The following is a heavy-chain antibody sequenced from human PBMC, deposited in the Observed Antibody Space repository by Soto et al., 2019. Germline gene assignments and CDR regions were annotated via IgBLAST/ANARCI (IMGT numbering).Heavy chain of an antibody. D-gene: IGHD6-19*01. CDR1: GGTFSSYA. CDR3: ASRGSGIAVAGREFDY. J-gene: IGHJ4*02. CDR2: IIPIFGTA. Sequence: SVKVSCKASGGTFSSYAISWVRQAPGQGLEWMGGIIPIFGTANYAQKFQGRVTITADESTSTAYMELSSLRSEDTAVYYCASRGSGIAVAGREFDYWGQGTLVTVSS. V-gene: IGHV1-69*13.